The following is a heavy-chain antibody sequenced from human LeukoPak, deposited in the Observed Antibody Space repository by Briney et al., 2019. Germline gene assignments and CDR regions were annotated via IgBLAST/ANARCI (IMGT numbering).Heavy chain of an antibody. CDR1: GGSISSSNW. CDR2: IYHSGST. Sequence: PSETLSLTCAVSGGSISSSNWWSWVRQPPGKGLEWIGEIYHSGSTNYNPSLKSRVTISVDKSKNQFSLKLSSVTAADTAVYYCASETGYSSSWYENYWGQGTLVTVSS. D-gene: IGHD6-13*01. V-gene: IGHV4-4*02. CDR3: ASETGYSSSWYENY. J-gene: IGHJ4*02.